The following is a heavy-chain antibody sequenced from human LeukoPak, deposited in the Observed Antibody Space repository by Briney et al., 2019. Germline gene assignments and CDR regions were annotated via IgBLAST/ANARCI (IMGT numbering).Heavy chain of an antibody. Sequence: PSETLSLTCTVSGGSISSGSYYWSWIRQPAGKGLEWIGRIYTSGSTNYNPSLKSRVTISVDTSKYQFSLKLSSVTAADTAVYYCARDRYYYMDVWGKGTTVTVSS. CDR3: ARDRYYYMDV. V-gene: IGHV4-61*02. CDR2: IYTSGST. CDR1: GGSISSGSYY. J-gene: IGHJ6*03.